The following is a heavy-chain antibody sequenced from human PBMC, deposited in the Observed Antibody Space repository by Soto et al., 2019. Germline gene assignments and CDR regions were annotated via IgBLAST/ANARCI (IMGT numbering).Heavy chain of an antibody. J-gene: IGHJ6*02. Sequence: ASVKVSCKAAGYPFTSYAMHRVRQAPGQRLEWMGWINAGNGNTKYSQKFQGRVTITRDTSASTAYMELSSLRSEDTAVYYCARDHYDFWSGYLGYYYYGMDVWGQGTTVTVSS. CDR1: GYPFTSYA. CDR3: ARDHYDFWSGYLGYYYYGMDV. V-gene: IGHV1-3*01. D-gene: IGHD3-3*01. CDR2: INAGNGNT.